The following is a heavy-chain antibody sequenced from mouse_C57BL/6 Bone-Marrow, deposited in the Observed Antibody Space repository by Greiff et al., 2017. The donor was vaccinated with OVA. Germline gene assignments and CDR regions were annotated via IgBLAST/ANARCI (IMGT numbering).Heavy chain of an antibody. CDR2: INPSSGYT. CDR1: GYTFTSYW. CDR3: ARSMVTTRTTSWFAY. Sequence: QVHVKQSGAELAKPGASVKLSCKASGYTFTSYWMHWVKQRPGQGLEWIGYINPSSGYTKYNQKFKDKATLTADKSSSTAYMQLSSLTYEDSAVYYGARSMVTTRTTSWFAYWGQGTLVTVSA. D-gene: IGHD2-2*01. J-gene: IGHJ3*01. V-gene: IGHV1-7*01.